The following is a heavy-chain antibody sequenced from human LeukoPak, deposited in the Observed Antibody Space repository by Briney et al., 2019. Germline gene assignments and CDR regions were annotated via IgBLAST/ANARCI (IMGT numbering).Heavy chain of an antibody. J-gene: IGHJ4*02. CDR3: AKDYYDILTGYPLNFDY. V-gene: IGHV3-7*01. CDR1: GFTLSNHW. D-gene: IGHD3-9*01. CDR2: IKQDGIEK. Sequence: GGSLRLSCAASGFTLSNHWMIWVRQAPGKGLECVANIKQDGIEKYYLDSVKGRFTISRDNAKNSVYLQMNSLRVEDTAVYYCAKDYYDILTGYPLNFDYWGQGTLVTVSS.